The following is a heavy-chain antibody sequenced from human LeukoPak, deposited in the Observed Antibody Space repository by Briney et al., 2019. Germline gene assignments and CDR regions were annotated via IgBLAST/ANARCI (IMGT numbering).Heavy chain of an antibody. D-gene: IGHD6-19*01. CDR2: ISSSGSTI. CDR1: GFTFSSYK. J-gene: IGHJ4*02. V-gene: IGHV3-48*03. CDR3: ARGGSLGY. Sequence: RGSLRLSCAASGFTFSSYKMNWVRQAPGKGLEWVSKISSSGSTIYYADSVKGRFTISRDNAKSTLYLQMNSLRVEGTAVYYCARGGSLGYWGRGTLVTVSS.